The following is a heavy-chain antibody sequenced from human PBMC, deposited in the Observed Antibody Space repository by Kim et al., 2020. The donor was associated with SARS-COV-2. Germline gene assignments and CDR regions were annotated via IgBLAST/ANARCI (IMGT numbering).Heavy chain of an antibody. D-gene: IGHD3-10*01. J-gene: IGHJ6*02. Sequence: DSVQGPFTIARDNTKNTLYLQMTRLRAEDTAVYYCAGAMVRGVIITGGMDVWGQGTTVTVSS. CDR3: AGAMVRGVIITGGMDV. V-gene: IGHV3-53*01.